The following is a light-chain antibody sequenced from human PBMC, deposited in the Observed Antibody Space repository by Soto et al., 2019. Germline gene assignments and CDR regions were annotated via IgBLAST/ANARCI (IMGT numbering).Light chain of an antibody. V-gene: IGKV3-15*01. CDR3: QQYDDWPET. CDR1: QSVSSN. J-gene: IGKJ1*01. Sequence: EKVMTQSPATLSVSPGERATLSCRASQSVSSNLAWYQQKPGQAPRLLIYDASTRATGIPARFSGSGSGTEFTLTISSLQSEDLAVYYCQQYDDWPETFGQGNKVEIK. CDR2: DAS.